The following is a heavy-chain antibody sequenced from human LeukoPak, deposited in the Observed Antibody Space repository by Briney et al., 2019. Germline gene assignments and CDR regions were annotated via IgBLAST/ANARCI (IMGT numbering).Heavy chain of an antibody. CDR3: ARHQSDSSVYYAYAL. Sequence: SETLSLTCTVSGGSISSYYWSWIRQPPGKRLEWIGYINYRGSTNYNPSLKSRVTISVDTSKNQFSLKLSSVTAADTAVYYCARHQSDSSVYYAYALWGQGALVTVSS. CDR1: GGSISSYY. CDR2: INYRGST. V-gene: IGHV4-59*08. J-gene: IGHJ4*02. D-gene: IGHD3-22*01.